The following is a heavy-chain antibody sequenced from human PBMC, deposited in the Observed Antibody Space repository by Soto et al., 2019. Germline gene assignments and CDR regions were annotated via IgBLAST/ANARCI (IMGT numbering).Heavy chain of an antibody. V-gene: IGHV1-8*01. CDR3: ARGIKYGAYSRWFDP. CDR2: MNPNSGNT. J-gene: IGHJ5*02. D-gene: IGHD4-17*01. CDR1: GYTFTSYD. Sequence: QVQLVQSGAEVKKPGASVKVSCKASGYTFTSYDINWVRQATGQGLEYLGWMNPNSGNTAYVQKFQGGVTITWDTSITTAYMELSSLRSEDTAVYFCARGIKYGAYSRWFDPWGQGTLVTVSS.